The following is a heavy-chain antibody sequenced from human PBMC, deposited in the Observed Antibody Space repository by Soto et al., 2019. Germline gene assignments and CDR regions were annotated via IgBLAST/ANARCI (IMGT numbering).Heavy chain of an antibody. Sequence: SETLSLTCTVSGGSISSGGYYWSWIRQHPGKGLEWIGYIYYSGSTYYNPSLKSRVTISVDTSKNQFSLKLSSVTAADTAVYYCARARHVEAVLFDYWGQGTLVTVSS. V-gene: IGHV4-31*03. CDR1: GGSISSGGYY. CDR2: IYYSGST. CDR3: ARARHVEAVLFDY. J-gene: IGHJ4*02.